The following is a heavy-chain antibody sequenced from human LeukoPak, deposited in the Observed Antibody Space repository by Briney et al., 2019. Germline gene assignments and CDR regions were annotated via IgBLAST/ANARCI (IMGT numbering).Heavy chain of an antibody. CDR2: ISSSSSYI. D-gene: IGHD3-10*01. V-gene: IGHV3-21*01. Sequence: GGSLRLSCAASGFTFSSYSMNWVRQAPGKGLEWVSSISSSSSYIYYADSVKGRFTISRDNAKNSLHLQMNSLRAEDTAVYYCARNYYGSGSYYYWGQGTLVTVSS. CDR3: ARNYYGSGSYYY. CDR1: GFTFSSYS. J-gene: IGHJ4*02.